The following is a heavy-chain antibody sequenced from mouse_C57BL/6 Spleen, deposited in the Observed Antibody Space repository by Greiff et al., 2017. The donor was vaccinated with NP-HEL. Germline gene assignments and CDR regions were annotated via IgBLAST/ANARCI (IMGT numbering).Heavy chain of an antibody. CDR1: GFTFSDYG. Sequence: EVQLQESGGGLVKPGGSLKLSCAASGFTFSDYGMHWVRQAPEKGLEWVAYISSGSSTIYYADTVKGRFTISRDNAKNTLFLQMTSLRSEDTAMYYCARVLPFAYWGQGTLVTVSA. V-gene: IGHV5-17*01. J-gene: IGHJ3*01. CDR3: ARVLPFAY. CDR2: ISSGSSTI.